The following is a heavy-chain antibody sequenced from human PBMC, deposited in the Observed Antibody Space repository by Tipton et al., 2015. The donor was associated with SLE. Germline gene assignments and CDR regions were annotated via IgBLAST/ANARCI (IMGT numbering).Heavy chain of an antibody. D-gene: IGHD2-15*01. V-gene: IGHV4-30-4*08. Sequence: TLSLTCTVSGGSISSGDYYWSWIRQPPGKGLEWIGYIYYSGSTYYNPSLKSRVTISVDTSKNQFSLKLSSVTAADTAVYYCADQQKDLAWFDPWGQGTLVTVSS. J-gene: IGHJ5*02. CDR2: IYYSGST. CDR1: GGSISSGDYY. CDR3: ADQQKDLAWFDP.